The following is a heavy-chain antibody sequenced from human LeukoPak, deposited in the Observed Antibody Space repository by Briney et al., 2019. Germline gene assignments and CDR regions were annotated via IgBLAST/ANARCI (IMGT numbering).Heavy chain of an antibody. J-gene: IGHJ3*02. V-gene: IGHV3-7*03. Sequence: GGSLRLSCAASGFTFSSYWMTWVRQAPGKGLEWVANIKQDGSEKYYVDSVKGRFTISRDNAKNSLYLQMNSLRAEDTAVYYCARDREVAAAGQDAFDIWGQGTMVTVSS. D-gene: IGHD6-13*01. CDR3: ARDREVAAAGQDAFDI. CDR1: GFTFSSYW. CDR2: IKQDGSEK.